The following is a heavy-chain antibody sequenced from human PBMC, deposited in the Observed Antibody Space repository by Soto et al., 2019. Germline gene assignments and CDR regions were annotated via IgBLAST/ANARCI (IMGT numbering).Heavy chain of an antibody. D-gene: IGHD3-22*01. V-gene: IGHV3-21*01. CDR3: ARDSYYDRGRFDY. J-gene: IGHJ4*02. CDR1: GFTFSSYS. Sequence: EVQLGEFGGGLVKPGWSLRLSCAASGFTFSSYSMNWVRQAPGKGLEWVSSISSSSSYIYYADSVKGRFTISRDNAKNSLYLQMNSLRAEDTAVYYCARDSYYDRGRFDYWGQGTLVTVSS. CDR2: ISSSSSYI.